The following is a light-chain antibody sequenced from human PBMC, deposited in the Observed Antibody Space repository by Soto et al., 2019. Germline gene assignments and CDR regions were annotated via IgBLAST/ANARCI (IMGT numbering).Light chain of an antibody. CDR2: GAS. CDR1: ESVSSN. Sequence: EIVMTQSPATLSVSPGERATLSCRTSESVSSNLAWYQQKPGQAPGLLIYGASTRATGIPARFSGSGSGTDFTLTISRLEPEDFAVYYCQQYGSSPRTFGQGTKVDIK. J-gene: IGKJ1*01. CDR3: QQYGSSPRT. V-gene: IGKV3-15*01.